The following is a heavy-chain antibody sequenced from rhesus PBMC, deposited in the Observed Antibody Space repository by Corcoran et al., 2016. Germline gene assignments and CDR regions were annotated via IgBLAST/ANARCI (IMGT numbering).Heavy chain of an antibody. CDR3: ASAAGYEDDYGYYYTPFDY. J-gene: IGHJ4*01. D-gene: IGHD3S6*01. CDR2: IYVSGGST. V-gene: IGHV4-160*01. CDR1: GGSLSSNS. Sequence: QVQLQESGPGLVKPSETLSLTCAVSGGSLSSNSWSWIRQPPGKGLDWFVRIYVSGGSTDYNPSLKSRVTISTDTSKNQFSLKRSAVTAADTAVYYCASAAGYEDDYGYYYTPFDYWGQGVLVTVSS.